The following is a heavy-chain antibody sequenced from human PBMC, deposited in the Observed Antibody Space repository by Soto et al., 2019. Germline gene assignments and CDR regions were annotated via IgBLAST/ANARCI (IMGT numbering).Heavy chain of an antibody. D-gene: IGHD6-19*01. CDR2: ISYDGSNK. V-gene: IGHV3-30-3*01. J-gene: IGHJ4*02. Sequence: GGSLRLSCAASGFTFSSYAMHWVRQAPGKGLEWVAVISYDGSNKYYADSVKGRFTNSRDNSKNTLYLQMNSLRAEDTAVYYCARQAGHEASDYWGQGTLVTVSS. CDR1: GFTFSSYA. CDR3: ARQAGHEASDY.